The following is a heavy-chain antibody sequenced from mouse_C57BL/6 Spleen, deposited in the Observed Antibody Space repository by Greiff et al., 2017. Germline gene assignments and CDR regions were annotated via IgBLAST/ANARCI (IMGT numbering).Heavy chain of an antibody. CDR1: GYSITSGYY. CDR2: ISYDGSN. CDR3: ARRGLLGSYAMDY. D-gene: IGHD1-1*01. J-gene: IGHJ4*01. Sequence: EVKVEESGPGLVKPSQSLSLTCSVTGYSITSGYYWNWIRQFPGNKLEWMGYISYDGSNNYNPSLKNRISITRDTSKNQFFLKLNSVTTEDTATYYCARRGLLGSYAMDYWGQGTSVTVSS. V-gene: IGHV3-6*01.